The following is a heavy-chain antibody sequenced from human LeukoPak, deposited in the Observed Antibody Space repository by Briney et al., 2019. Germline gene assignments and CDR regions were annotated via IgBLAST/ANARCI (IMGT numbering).Heavy chain of an antibody. V-gene: IGHV1-69*01. D-gene: IGHD5-24*01. CDR1: GGTFSSYA. Sequence: SVKVSCKASGGTFSSYAISWVRQAPGQGLEWMGGIIPIFGTANYAQKFQGRVTITADESTSTAYMELSSLRSEDTAVYYCARLGEMATDLSDYWGQGTLVTVSS. CDR3: ARLGEMATDLSDY. CDR2: IIPIFGTA. J-gene: IGHJ4*02.